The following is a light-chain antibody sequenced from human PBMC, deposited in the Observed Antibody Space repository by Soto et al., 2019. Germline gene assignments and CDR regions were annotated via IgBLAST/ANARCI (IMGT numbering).Light chain of an antibody. CDR1: QSISSY. J-gene: IGKJ1*01. V-gene: IGKV1-39*01. Sequence: DIQMTQSTSSLSSSVGDRVTITCRASQSISSYLNWYQQKPGKAPKLLIYAASSLQSGVPSRFSGSGSGTDFTLTISSLQPEDFATYYCQQSDSTWTFGQGTKVDIK. CDR2: AAS. CDR3: QQSDSTWT.